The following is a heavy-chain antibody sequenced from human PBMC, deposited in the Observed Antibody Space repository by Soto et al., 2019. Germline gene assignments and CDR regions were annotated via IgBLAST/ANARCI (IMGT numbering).Heavy chain of an antibody. CDR1: GFTFSSYW. D-gene: IGHD2-8*02. CDR2: INSDGSST. V-gene: IGHV3-74*01. CDR3: ARVCPSGACSFDY. Sequence: EVQLVESGGGLVQPGGSLRLSCAASGFTFSSYWMHWVRQAPGKGLVWVSRINSDGSSTSYADSVKGRFTISRDNAKNTLYLQITRLRAEDTAVYYCARVCPSGACSFDYWGQGTLVTVSS. J-gene: IGHJ4*02.